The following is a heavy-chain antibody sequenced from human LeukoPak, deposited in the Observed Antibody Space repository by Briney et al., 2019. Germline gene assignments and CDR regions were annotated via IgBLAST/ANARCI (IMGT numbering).Heavy chain of an antibody. CDR1: GGTFSSYA. V-gene: IGHV1-69*01. D-gene: IGHD4-17*01. CDR2: IIPIFGTA. Sequence: GSSVKVSCKASGGTFSSYAISWVRQAPGQGLEWMGGIIPIFGTANYARKFQGSVTITADESTSTAYMELSSLRSEDTAVYYCAGARATNDYGDYQFFQYWGQGTLVTVSS. CDR3: AGARATNDYGDYQFFQY. J-gene: IGHJ4*02.